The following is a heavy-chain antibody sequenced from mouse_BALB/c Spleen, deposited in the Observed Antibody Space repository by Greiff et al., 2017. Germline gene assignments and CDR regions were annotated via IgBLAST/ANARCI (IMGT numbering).Heavy chain of an antibody. CDR1: GYTFTSYY. D-gene: IGHD2-14*01. CDR3: TREVRPAWFAY. J-gene: IGHJ3*01. CDR2: INPSNGGT. Sequence: QVQLQQSGAELVKPGASVKLSCKASGYTFTSYYMYWVKQRPGQGLEWIGEINPSNGGTNFNEKFKSKATLTVDKSSSTAYMQLSSLTSEDSAVYYCTREVRPAWFAYWGQGTLVTVSA. V-gene: IGHV1S81*02.